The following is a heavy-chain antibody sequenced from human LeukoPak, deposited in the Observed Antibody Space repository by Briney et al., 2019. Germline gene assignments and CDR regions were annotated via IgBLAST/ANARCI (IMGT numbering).Heavy chain of an antibody. CDR3: ASTRDGYKYYFDD. J-gene: IGHJ4*02. D-gene: IGHD5-18*01. Sequence: PSETLSLTCTVSGGSVSSTSYYWHWIRQPPGKGLEWIGYIYYNGSTNYNPSLKSRLTISRDTSKNQFSLKLSSVTAADTAVYYCASTRDGYKYYFDDWGQGTLVTVSS. CDR1: GGSVSSTSYY. CDR2: IYYNGST. V-gene: IGHV4-61*01.